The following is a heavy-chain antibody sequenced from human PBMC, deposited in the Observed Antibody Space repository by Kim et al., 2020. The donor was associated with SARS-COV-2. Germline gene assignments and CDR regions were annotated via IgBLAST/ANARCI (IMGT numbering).Heavy chain of an antibody. J-gene: IGHJ4*02. CDR1: GFTFTSYG. CDR2: ISYDGSNK. D-gene: IGHD3-3*01. Sequence: GGSLRLSCAASGFTFTSYGMHWVRQAPGKGLEWVAAISYDGSNKYYVDSVKGRFTISRDNSKNTLYLQMNSLRAEDTAVYYCAKDPLQFLGWPYPGDFWGQGTLVTVSS. V-gene: IGHV3-30*18. CDR3: AKDPLQFLGWPYPGDF.